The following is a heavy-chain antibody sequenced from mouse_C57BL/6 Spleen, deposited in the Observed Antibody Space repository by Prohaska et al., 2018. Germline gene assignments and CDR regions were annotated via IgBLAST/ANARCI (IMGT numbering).Heavy chain of an antibody. CDR3: MRYGNYWYFDV. D-gene: IGHD2-1*01. CDR2: INSDGSAI. J-gene: IGHJ1*03. V-gene: IGHV11-2*01. CDR1: GFTFSGFW. Sequence: EVQLLETGGGLVQPGGSRGLSCEGSGFTFSGFWMSWVRQTPGKTLEWIGDINSDGSAINYAPPIKVRFTIFRDNDKSTLYLQMSNVRSEDTATYFCMRYGNYWYFDVWGTGTTVTVSS.